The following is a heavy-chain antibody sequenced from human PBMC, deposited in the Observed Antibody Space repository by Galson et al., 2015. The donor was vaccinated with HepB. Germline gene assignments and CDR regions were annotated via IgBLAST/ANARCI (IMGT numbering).Heavy chain of an antibody. V-gene: IGHV6-1*01. Sequence: CAISGDSVSSNSAAWNWIRQSPSRGLEWLGRTYYRSKWYNDYAVSVKSRITINPDTSKNQFSLKLSSVTAADTAVYYCARVRFLEWLYLGECYFDYWGQGTLVTVSS. CDR1: GDSVSSNSAA. CDR3: ARVRFLEWLYLGECYFDY. CDR2: TYYRSKWYN. D-gene: IGHD3-3*01. J-gene: IGHJ4*02.